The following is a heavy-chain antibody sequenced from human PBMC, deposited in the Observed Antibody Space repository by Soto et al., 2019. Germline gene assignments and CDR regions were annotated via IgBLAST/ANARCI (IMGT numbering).Heavy chain of an antibody. V-gene: IGHV1-69*10. CDR3: ARSTYSSSWYELDY. CDR2: IIPILGIA. D-gene: IGHD6-13*01. J-gene: IGHJ4*02. CDR1: GGTFSSYA. Sequence: ASVKVSCKASGGTFSSYAISWVRQAPGQGLEWMGGIIPILGIANYAQKFQGRVTITADKSTSTAYMELSSLRSEDTAVYYCARSTYSSSWYELDYWGQGTLVTVSS.